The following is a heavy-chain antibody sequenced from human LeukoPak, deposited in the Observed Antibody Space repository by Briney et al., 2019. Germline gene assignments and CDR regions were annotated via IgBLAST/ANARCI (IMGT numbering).Heavy chain of an antibody. CDR2: INPYNGNT. CDR1: GYTFTTYG. CDR3: ARVSKAGGSGWTYYFDY. V-gene: IGHV1-18*01. D-gene: IGHD6-19*01. Sequence: ASVKVSCKASGYTFTTYGVTWVRQAPGQGLECMGWINPYNGNTDSAQNFQGRVTMTTDTSTSTAYMELRSLRSDDTAVYYCARVSKAGGSGWTYYFDYWSQGTLVTVSS. J-gene: IGHJ4*02.